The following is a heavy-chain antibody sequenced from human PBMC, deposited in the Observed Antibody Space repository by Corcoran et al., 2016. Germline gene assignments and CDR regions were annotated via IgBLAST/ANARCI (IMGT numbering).Heavy chain of an antibody. CDR3: ATEGGGVVVVPAAKEDYYYYGMDV. D-gene: IGHD2-2*01. V-gene: IGHV3-15*01. J-gene: IGHJ6*02. CDR1: GFTFSNAW. CDR2: IKSKTDGGTT. Sequence: EVQLVESGGGLVKPGGSLRLSCAASGFTFSNAWMSWVRQAPGKGLEWVGRIKSKTDGGTTDYAAPEKGRFTISREDSKNTLYLQRNRLKTEDTAVYYCATEGGGVVVVPAAKEDYYYYGMDVWGQGTTVTVSS.